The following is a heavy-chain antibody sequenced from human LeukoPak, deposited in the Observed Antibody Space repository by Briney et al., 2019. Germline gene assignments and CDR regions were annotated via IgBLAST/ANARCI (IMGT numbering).Heavy chain of an antibody. CDR2: IYYSGST. Sequence: SSQTLSLTCTVSGGSISSGDYYWSWIRQHPGKGLEWIGYIYYSGSTYYNPSLKSRVTISIDTSKNQFSLKLSSVTAADTAVYYCARDGGYCSGGNCFDAFDIWGQGTMVTVSS. D-gene: IGHD2-15*01. CDR3: ARDGGYCSGGNCFDAFDI. V-gene: IGHV4-31*03. CDR1: GGSISSGDYY. J-gene: IGHJ3*02.